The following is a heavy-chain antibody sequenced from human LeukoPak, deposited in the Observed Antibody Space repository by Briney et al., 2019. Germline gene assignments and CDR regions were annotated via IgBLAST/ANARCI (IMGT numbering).Heavy chain of an antibody. CDR2: ISGSGGST. CDR1: GFTFSSYA. D-gene: IGHD6-13*01. J-gene: IGHJ4*02. CDR3: AKDPYSSSWRYYFDH. V-gene: IGHV3-23*01. Sequence: GGSLRLSCAASGFTFSSYAMSWVRQAPGKGLEWVSAISGSGGSTYYADSVKGRFTISRDNSKNTLYLQMNSLRAEDTAVYYCAKDPYSSSWRYYFDHWGQGTLVTVSS.